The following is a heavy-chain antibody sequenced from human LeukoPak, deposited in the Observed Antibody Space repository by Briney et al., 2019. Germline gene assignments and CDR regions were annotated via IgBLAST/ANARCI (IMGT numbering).Heavy chain of an antibody. CDR2: INSDGSST. CDR1: GFTFSSYW. D-gene: IGHD6-13*01. V-gene: IGHV3-74*01. J-gene: IGHJ3*02. CDR3: AKDNNGAAAGIIPGAFDN. Sequence: GGSLRLSCAASGFTFSSYWMHWVRQAPGKGLVWVSRINSDGSSTSYADSVKGRFTISRDNAKNTLYLQMNSLRAEDTAVYYCAKDNNGAAAGIIPGAFDNWGQGTMVTVFS.